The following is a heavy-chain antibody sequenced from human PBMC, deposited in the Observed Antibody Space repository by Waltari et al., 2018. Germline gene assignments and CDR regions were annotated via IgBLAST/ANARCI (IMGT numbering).Heavy chain of an antibody. CDR2: SNPNSGGT. D-gene: IGHD2-15*01. V-gene: IGHV1-2*02. Sequence: QVQLVQSGAEVKKPGASVKVSCKASGYTFTGYYMHWVRQAPGQGLEWMGWSNPNSGGTNYAQKLKGRVTMTRDTSISTAYIELSRLRSDDTAVYYCARGCSGGSCYRNNWFDPWGQGTLVTVSS. CDR3: ARGCSGGSCYRNNWFDP. J-gene: IGHJ5*02. CDR1: GYTFTGYY.